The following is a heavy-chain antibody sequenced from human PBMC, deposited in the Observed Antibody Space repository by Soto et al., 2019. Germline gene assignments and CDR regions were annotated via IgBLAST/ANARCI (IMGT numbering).Heavy chain of an antibody. Sequence: PSETLSLTCTVSRGSISSYYWSWIRQPPGKRLEWIAYIDYSGTTDYNPSLKSRVTISIDTSKNQFSLKLSSVTAADTAVYYCESSFPYNGNLTYFAYWGRGTLVT. CDR2: IDYSGTT. V-gene: IGHV4-59*01. CDR3: ESSFPYNGNLTYFAY. J-gene: IGHJ4*02. D-gene: IGHD1-7*01. CDR1: RGSISSYY.